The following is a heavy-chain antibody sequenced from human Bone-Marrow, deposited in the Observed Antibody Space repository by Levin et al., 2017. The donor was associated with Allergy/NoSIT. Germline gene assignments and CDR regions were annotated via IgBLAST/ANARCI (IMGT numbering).Heavy chain of an antibody. D-gene: IGHD5-18*01. Sequence: GLEWVSSINSKSVYIHYGDSVKGRFTISRDNSKKLLFLQMNSLRDEDTATYYCASRLTASGGLDVWGHGTTVTVSS. V-gene: IGHV3-21*04. CDR2: INSKSVYI. J-gene: IGHJ6*02. CDR3: ASRLTASGGLDV.